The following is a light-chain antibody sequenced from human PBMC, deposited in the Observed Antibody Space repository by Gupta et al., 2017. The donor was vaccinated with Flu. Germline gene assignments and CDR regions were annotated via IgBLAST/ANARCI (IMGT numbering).Light chain of an antibody. V-gene: IGKV1-5*03. Sequence: PSTLSASVGDRVTITCRASQSIGRWLAWNQQKPGKAPTLLIYQASTLESGVPSRFSGSGSGTEFTLTISSLQPDDFATYCCQQEDRYFRTFGQGTKVEVE. CDR2: QAS. J-gene: IGKJ1*01. CDR1: QSIGRW. CDR3: QQEDRYFRT.